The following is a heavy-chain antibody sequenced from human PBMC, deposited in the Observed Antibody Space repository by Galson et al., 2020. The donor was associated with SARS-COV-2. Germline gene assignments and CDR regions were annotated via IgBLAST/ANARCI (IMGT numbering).Heavy chain of an antibody. CDR2: ISQSGDT. V-gene: IGHV4-30-2*01. Sequence: SETLSLTCAVSGTSISSGSYSWYWIRQPPGKGLAWIGYISQSGDTYYNPSLKSRVTISGDTSKNQFSLRLSSVTAADTAVYYCARLHYGEYAPEAFDIWGPGTRVTVAS. J-gene: IGHJ3*02. CDR1: GTSISSGSYS. CDR3: ARLHYGEYAPEAFDI. D-gene: IGHD4-17*01.